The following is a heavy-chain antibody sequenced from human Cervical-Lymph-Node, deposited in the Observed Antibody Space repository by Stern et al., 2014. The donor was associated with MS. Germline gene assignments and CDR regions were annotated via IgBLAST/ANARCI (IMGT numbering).Heavy chain of an antibody. CDR3: ARHGDTSFVY. D-gene: IGHD2-21*02. J-gene: IGHJ4*02. V-gene: IGHV4-59*08. Sequence: QLQLQESGPGLVQPSETLSLTCTVSGGPISNYYWSWIRQPPGQGLEWIGYIYYIGTTNYNPSLKSRVTISVDTSKNQFSLRLSSVSVADTAVYYCARHGDTSFVYWGQGTLVTISS. CDR1: GGPISNYY. CDR2: IYYIGTT.